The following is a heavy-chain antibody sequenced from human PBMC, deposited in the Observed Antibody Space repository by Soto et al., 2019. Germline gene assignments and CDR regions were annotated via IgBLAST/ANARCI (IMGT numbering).Heavy chain of an antibody. V-gene: IGHV3-74*01. Sequence: EVQLVESGGGLVQPGGSLRLSCAASGFTFRRHWMHWIRQTPGEGLVSISRVNPEATITDYADSVRGGFTSYRDNAKRTMDLEMHSLAAEDTGVYYCARTKGSAYSAVDMCGQGTKVTVSS. CDR3: ARTKGSAYSAVDM. CDR1: GFTFRRHW. J-gene: IGHJ3*02. CDR2: VNPEATIT. D-gene: IGHD2-21*01.